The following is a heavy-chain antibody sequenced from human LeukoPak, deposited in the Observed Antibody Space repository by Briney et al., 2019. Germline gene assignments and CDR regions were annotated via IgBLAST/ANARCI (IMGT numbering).Heavy chain of an antibody. CDR1: GFTFRNYG. Sequence: PGGTLRLSCAASGFTFRNYGMNWVRQAPGKGLEWVSLMSGSGARTYYADSVKGRFTISRDNSKNTLYLQMNSLRAEDTAVYYCAKDDLPAGTWGPYYYYMDVWGKGTTVTVSS. J-gene: IGHJ6*03. CDR2: MSGSGART. CDR3: AKDDLPAGTWGPYYYYMDV. V-gene: IGHV3-23*01. D-gene: IGHD6-13*01.